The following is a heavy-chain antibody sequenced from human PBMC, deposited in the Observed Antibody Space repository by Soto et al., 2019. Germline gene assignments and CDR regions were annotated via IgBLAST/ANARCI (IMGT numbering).Heavy chain of an antibody. CDR1: GYIFTNYA. CDR2: INAANGNT. J-gene: IGHJ4*02. CDR3: ARGPGGPDGPGDY. Sequence: GASVKVSCKASGYIFTNYAMHWVRQAPGQRLEWMGWINAANGNTKYSQKFQGRVTITTDTSASTAYIELSSLRSEDTAVYYCARGPGGPDGPGDYWGQGTLVTVSS. V-gene: IGHV1-3*01. D-gene: IGHD2-15*01.